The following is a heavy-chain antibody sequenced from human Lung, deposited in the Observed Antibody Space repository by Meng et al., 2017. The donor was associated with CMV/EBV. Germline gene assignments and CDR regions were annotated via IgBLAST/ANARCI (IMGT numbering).Heavy chain of an antibody. V-gene: IGHV3-21*01. J-gene: IGHJ4*02. Sequence: SCAVSRFTFSGYNMNWVRQAPGKGLEWVSSISTSGSYTYYADSVKGRFTITRDNAKNSLHLQMDSLRAEDTAVYYCAREGYYYDSGTYYYYFDNXGQGXLVTGSS. CDR1: RFTFSGYN. CDR2: ISTSGSYT. CDR3: AREGYYYDSGTYYYYFDN. D-gene: IGHD3-10*01.